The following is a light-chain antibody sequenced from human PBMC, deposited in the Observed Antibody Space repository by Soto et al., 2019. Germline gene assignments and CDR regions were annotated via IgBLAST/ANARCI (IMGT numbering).Light chain of an antibody. CDR1: QSLLHSDGYIY. J-gene: IGKJ1*01. CDR2: LGS. CDR3: MQARQTPRT. Sequence: DIVMTQSPLSLPVTPGEPVSVSCRSSQSLLHSDGYIYLDWYLQKPGQSPQVLIYLGSHRASGVPDRFSGSGSGTDFTLKISRVEAEDVGLYYCMQARQTPRTFGQGTKVEIK. V-gene: IGKV2-28*01.